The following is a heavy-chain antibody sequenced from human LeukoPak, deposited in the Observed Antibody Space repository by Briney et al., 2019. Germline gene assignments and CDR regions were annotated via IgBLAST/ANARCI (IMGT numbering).Heavy chain of an antibody. J-gene: IGHJ5*02. Sequence: ASVKVSCKASGYTFTSYDINWVRQATGQGPEWMGWMNPNSGNTGYAQKFQGRVTMTRNTSISTAYMELSSLRSEDTAVYYCARGRMVRGVYNWFDPWGQGTLVTVSS. CDR3: ARGRMVRGVYNWFDP. D-gene: IGHD3-10*01. V-gene: IGHV1-8*01. CDR1: GYTFTSYD. CDR2: MNPNSGNT.